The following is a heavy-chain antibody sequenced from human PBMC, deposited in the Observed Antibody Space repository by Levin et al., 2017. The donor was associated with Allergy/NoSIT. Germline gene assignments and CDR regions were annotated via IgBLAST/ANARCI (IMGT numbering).Heavy chain of an antibody. CDR3: AKDLTNTGYCSGSSCYRLDY. Sequence: GESLKISCAASGFTFSTYGMHWVRQAPGKGLEWVSVISYDGGNEYYADSVKGRFTISRDNSKNTLYLQMNSLRAEDTAVYYCAKDLTNTGYCSGSSCYRLDYWRQGNLVTVSS. CDR1: GFTFSTYG. J-gene: IGHJ4*02. V-gene: IGHV3-30*18. D-gene: IGHD2-15*01. CDR2: ISYDGGNE.